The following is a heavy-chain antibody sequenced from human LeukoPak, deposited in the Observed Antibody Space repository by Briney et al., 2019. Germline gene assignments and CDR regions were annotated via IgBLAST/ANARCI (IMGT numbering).Heavy chain of an antibody. CDR1: GFTFNNYA. V-gene: IGHV3-23*01. CDR3: ARQGSEIDY. CDR2: ISGSGGST. Sequence: PGESLRLSCAASGFTFNNYAMSWVRQAPGKGLEWVSAISGSGGSTFYADSVKGRFTISRDSSKNTLFLQVNSLRAEDTAMYYCARQGSEIDYWGQGTLVTVSS. J-gene: IGHJ4*02.